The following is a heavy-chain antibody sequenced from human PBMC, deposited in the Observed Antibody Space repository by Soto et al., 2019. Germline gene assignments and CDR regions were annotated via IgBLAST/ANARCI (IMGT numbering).Heavy chain of an antibody. J-gene: IGHJ4*02. CDR1: GFIFSSYS. Sequence: PGGSLRLSCGASGFIFSSYSMHWVRQAPGKWLEWVTAISSDGTGRYYADSVKGRFTVSRDNSKNTVYLQMNSLRPEDTAVYYCAKPLFYSDRWYFDYWGQGTPVTVSS. CDR2: ISSDGTGR. CDR3: AKPLFYSDRWYFDY. D-gene: IGHD3-9*01. V-gene: IGHV3-30*18.